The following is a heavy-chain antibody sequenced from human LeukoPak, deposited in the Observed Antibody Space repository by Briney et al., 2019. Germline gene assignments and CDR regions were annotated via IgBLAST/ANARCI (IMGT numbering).Heavy chain of an antibody. V-gene: IGHV4-59*01. D-gene: IGHD3-16*02. CDR1: VGSISSYY. J-gene: IGHJ6*03. CDR2: IYYSGST. Sequence: SETLSLTRTVSVGSISSYYWSWIRQPPGQGLECIGYIYYSGSTNYNPPLKSRVTISVDTSKNQFSLKLSSVTAADTAVYYCARGITYDYVWGSYRYVDYYYMDVWSKGTTVTASS. CDR3: ARGITYDYVWGSYRYVDYYYMDV.